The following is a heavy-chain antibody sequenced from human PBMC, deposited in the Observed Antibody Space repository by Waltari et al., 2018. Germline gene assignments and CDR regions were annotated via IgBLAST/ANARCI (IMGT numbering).Heavy chain of an antibody. CDR3: ARTYGGTTFDY. J-gene: IGHJ4*02. D-gene: IGHD1-7*01. CDR1: GGSISSSRYY. V-gene: IGHV4-39*01. Sequence: QLQLQDSGPGLVKPSETLSLTCTVPGGSISSSRYYWGWIRQPPGKGLEWIGSIYYSGSTYYNPSLKSRVTISVDTSKNQFSLKLSSVTAADTAVYYCARTYGGTTFDYWGQGTLVTVSS. CDR2: IYYSGST.